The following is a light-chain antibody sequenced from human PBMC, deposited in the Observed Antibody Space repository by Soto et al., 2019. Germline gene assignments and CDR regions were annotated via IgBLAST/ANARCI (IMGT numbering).Light chain of an antibody. CDR3: RQYGSSPPRT. V-gene: IGKV3-20*01. CDR2: GAS. J-gene: IGKJ1*01. Sequence: EIVLTQSPATLSLSPGERATLSCRASQTVRNNLAWYQQRPGQAPRLLIYGASTRATDVPDRFSGSGSGADFTLSISRLEPEDFAVYYCRQYGSSPPRTFGQGTKVDIK. CDR1: QTVRNN.